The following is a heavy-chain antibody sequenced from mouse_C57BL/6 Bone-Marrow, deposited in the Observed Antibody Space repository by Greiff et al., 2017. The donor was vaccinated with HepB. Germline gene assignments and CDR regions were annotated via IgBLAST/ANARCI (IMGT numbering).Heavy chain of an antibody. CDR1: GYTFTSYW. J-gene: IGHJ4*01. CDR2: IYPGNSDT. Sequence: AQLQQSGTVLARPGASVKMSCKTSGYTFTSYWMHWVKQRPGQGLEWIGAIYPGNSDTSYNQKFKGKAKLTAVTSASTAYMELSSLTNEDSAVYYCTRVPYLRYYAMDYWGQGTSVTVSS. D-gene: IGHD5-1*01. V-gene: IGHV1-5*01. CDR3: TRVPYLRYYAMDY.